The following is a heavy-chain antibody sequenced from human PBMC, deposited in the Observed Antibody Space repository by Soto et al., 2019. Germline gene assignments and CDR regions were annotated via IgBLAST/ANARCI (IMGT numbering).Heavy chain of an antibody. Sequence: GGSLRLSCAASGFTFGNYWMHWVRQAPGKGPEWVSRLTSDGRTPYYADSVKGRFTVSRDNAKNMLYLQMSSLRAEDTAVSYCARAEVDYWGPGTLVTVSS. CDR3: ARAEVDY. V-gene: IGHV3-74*01. J-gene: IGHJ4*02. CDR1: GFTFGNYW. CDR2: LTSDGRTP.